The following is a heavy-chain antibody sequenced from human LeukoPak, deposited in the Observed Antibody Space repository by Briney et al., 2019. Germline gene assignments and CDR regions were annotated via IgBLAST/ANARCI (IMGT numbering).Heavy chain of an antibody. V-gene: IGHV3-23*01. D-gene: IGHD3-10*01. CDR3: GRHDSYIPY. CDR1: GFTFTNYA. CDR2: ISDVEKIP. J-gene: IGHJ4*02. Sequence: GSLRLSCAASGFTFTNYAMSWVRQAPGKGLEWVSGISDVEKIPYYSDSVKGRFTISRDNSKKTVYLQMNNLRAEDTAVYFCGRHDSYIPYWGQGIPVTVSS.